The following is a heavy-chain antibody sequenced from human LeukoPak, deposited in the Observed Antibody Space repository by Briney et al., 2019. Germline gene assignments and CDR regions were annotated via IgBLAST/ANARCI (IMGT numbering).Heavy chain of an antibody. D-gene: IGHD2-2*01. V-gene: IGHV4-34*01. J-gene: IGHJ5*02. CDR3: ARAADFVGVLAATGGFDP. CDR1: GGSLSSYS. CDR2: INHSGT. Sequence: SETLSLTCAVLGGSLSSYSWSWIRQPPGKGLEWIGEINHSGTNYSPSLKSRVTMSVDTSKNQFSLKLTSVTAEDTAVYYCARAADFVGVLAATGGFDPWGQGTLVTVSS.